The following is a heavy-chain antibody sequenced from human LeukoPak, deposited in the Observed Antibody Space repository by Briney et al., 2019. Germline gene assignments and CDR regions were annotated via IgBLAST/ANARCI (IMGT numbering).Heavy chain of an antibody. CDR3: ASFGAHSFDY. Sequence: ASVKVSCETSGDSFTSYAMNWVRQAPGQGLEFMGWINTGTGNPTYAQGFTGRFVFSLDTSVSTAYLQISTLKPEDTAVYYCASFGAHSFDYWGQGTLVTVSS. J-gene: IGHJ4*02. CDR1: GDSFTSYA. V-gene: IGHV7-4-1*02. CDR2: INTGTGNP. D-gene: IGHD3-10*01.